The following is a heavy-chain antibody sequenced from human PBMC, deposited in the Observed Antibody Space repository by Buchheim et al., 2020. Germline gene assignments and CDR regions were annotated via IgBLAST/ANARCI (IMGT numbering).Heavy chain of an antibody. V-gene: IGHV4-4*02. CDR1: GGSISSSNW. CDR2: IYHSGST. J-gene: IGHJ6*02. Sequence: QVQLQESGPGLVKPSGTLSLTCAVSGGSISSSNWWSWVRQPPGKGLEWIGEIYHSGSTNYNPSLKSRVNISVDQSKQQFSLKLSSVTAADTAVYYCARSYYSNYLSYYYYGMDVWGQGTT. D-gene: IGHD4-11*01. CDR3: ARSYYSNYLSYYYYGMDV.